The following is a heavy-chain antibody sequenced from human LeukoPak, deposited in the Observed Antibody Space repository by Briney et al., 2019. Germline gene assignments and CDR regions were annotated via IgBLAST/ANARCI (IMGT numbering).Heavy chain of an antibody. Sequence: PAETLSLTRTVSGASVTGHYWSWARHPPKDGLEWPCQIYHTGSTHYNHSLRSRFAISVDTSKNKFFLNVKSVTAADTAVYYCAREGRWGMKYYFDFWGQGTLVIVSS. CDR1: GASVTGHY. D-gene: IGHD4-23*01. CDR3: AREGRWGMKYYFDF. CDR2: IYHTGST. V-gene: IGHV4-59*02. J-gene: IGHJ4*02.